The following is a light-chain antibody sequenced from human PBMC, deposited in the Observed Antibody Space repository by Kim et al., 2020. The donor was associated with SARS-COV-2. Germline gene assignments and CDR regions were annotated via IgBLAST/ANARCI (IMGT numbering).Light chain of an antibody. J-gene: IGKJ2*01. CDR2: WAS. CDR1: QTVLYSSNNQNY. CDR3: QQYYSSPVT. Sequence: RASINCQSSQTVLYSSNNQNYLAWYQQKPGQPPKLLIYWASTRESGVPDRFSGSGYGTDFTLTISSLQAEDVAVYYCQQYYSSPVTFGQGTKLEI. V-gene: IGKV4-1*01.